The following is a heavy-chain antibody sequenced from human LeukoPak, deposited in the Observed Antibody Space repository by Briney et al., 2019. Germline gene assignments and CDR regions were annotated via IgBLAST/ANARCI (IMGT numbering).Heavy chain of an antibody. D-gene: IGHD3-10*01. V-gene: IGHV3-21*04. CDR1: GFTFSSYS. Sequence: GGSLRLSCAASGFTFSSYSMNWVRQAPGKGLEWVSSISSSSSYIYYADSVKGRFTISRDNPKNRLYLQMNSLRAEDTAVYYCAKDRLWFGELHHFDYWGQGTLVTVSS. CDR3: AKDRLWFGELHHFDY. J-gene: IGHJ4*02. CDR2: ISSSSSYI.